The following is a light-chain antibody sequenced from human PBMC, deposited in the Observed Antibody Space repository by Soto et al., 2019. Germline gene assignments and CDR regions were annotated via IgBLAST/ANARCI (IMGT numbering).Light chain of an antibody. CDR2: GAS. CDR1: QSISTY. CDR3: QQSSITPRT. J-gene: IGKJ1*01. Sequence: DIRLTQSPSSLSASVGDRVTISCRASQSISTYLMWYQQKPGKAPNLLIYGASGLQNGVPSRFTGSGSGTEFTLTITGLQPEDFGTYYCQQSSITPRTFGQGTKVDTK. V-gene: IGKV1-39*01.